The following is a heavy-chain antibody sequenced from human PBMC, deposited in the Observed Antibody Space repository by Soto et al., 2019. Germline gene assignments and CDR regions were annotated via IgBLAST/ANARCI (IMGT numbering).Heavy chain of an antibody. V-gene: IGHV3-48*02. Sequence: GGSLRLSCAVSGFTFIRYSMNWVRQAPGKGLQWISFISNSGTMTNYADSVKGRFTISRDNAKNELHLEMNNLRDEDTAVYYCGADGVVSANYFAYWGQGTLVTVSS. CDR2: ISNSGTMT. J-gene: IGHJ4*02. CDR3: GADGVVSANYFAY. CDR1: GFTFIRYS. D-gene: IGHD3-3*01.